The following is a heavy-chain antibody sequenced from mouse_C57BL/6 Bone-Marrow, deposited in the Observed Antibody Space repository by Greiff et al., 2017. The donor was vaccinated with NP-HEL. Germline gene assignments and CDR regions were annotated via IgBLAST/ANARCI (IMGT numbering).Heavy chain of an antibody. V-gene: IGHV1-64*01. CDR1: GYTFTSYW. CDR3: ASGQVFQLGFAY. Sequence: QVQLQQSGAELVKPGASVKLSCKASGYTFTSYWMHWVKQRPGQGLEWIGMIHPNSGSTNYNEKFKSKATLTVDKPSSTAYMQLSSLTSEDSAVYYCASGQVFQLGFAYWGQGTLVTVSA. D-gene: IGHD4-1*02. CDR2: IHPNSGST. J-gene: IGHJ3*01.